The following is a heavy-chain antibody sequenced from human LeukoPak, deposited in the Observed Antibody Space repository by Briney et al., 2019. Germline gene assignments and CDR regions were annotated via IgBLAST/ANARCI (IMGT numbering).Heavy chain of an antibody. J-gene: IGHJ3*01. Sequence: PGGSLRLSCAASGFTFSNYAMHWVRQAPGKGLEWVALISYDGSNRYYADSVKGRFTISRDNSKNTLYLQMNSLRPEDTAVCYCARGQHRWNYSHNLMSFWGQGTMVTVSS. D-gene: IGHD1-7*01. CDR1: GFTFSNYA. CDR2: ISYDGSNR. V-gene: IGHV3-30*04. CDR3: ARGQHRWNYSHNLMSF.